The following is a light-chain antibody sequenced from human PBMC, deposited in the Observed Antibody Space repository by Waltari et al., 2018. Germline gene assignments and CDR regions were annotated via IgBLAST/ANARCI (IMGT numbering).Light chain of an antibody. J-gene: IGKJ1*01. V-gene: IGKV1-9*01. CDR1: QGINNY. Sequence: IQLTQSPSSLSASVGDRVTITCRASQGINNYLAWYQQKPGKAPKLLIYAASTLQSGVPYRFSGSGSGKDCTLTISSLQPEDFASYYCQQLNSYQWTFGQGTKVEVK. CDR3: QQLNSYQWT. CDR2: AAS.